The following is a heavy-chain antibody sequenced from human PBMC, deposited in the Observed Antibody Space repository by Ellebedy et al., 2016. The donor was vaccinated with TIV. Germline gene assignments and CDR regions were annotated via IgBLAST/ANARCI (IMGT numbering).Heavy chain of an antibody. V-gene: IGHV3-30-3*01. Sequence: GGSLRLXCAASGFTFRYYAMHWVRQAPGKGLEWVAVISNDGSNKDYADSVKGRFTISRDNSQKTLYLQMNSLRAEDTALYYCATGLRCSSTTCYAPFDYWGQGTLVTVSS. CDR3: ATGLRCSSTTCYAPFDY. CDR1: GFTFRYYA. CDR2: ISNDGSNK. J-gene: IGHJ4*02. D-gene: IGHD2-2*01.